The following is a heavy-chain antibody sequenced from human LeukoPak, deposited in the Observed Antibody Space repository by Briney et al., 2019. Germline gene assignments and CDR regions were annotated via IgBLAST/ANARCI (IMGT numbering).Heavy chain of an antibody. CDR3: ARGDVGYFDY. J-gene: IGHJ4*01. D-gene: IGHD1-26*01. CDR1: GGSISSGGYS. V-gene: IGHV4-30-2*01. Sequence: SETLSLTCAVSGGSISSGGYSWSWIRQPPGKGLEWIGYIFHTGSTYYNPSLKSRVTISIDTSKNQFSLKLTSVAAADTAVYYCARGDVGYFDYWGHGSLVTVSS. CDR2: IFHTGST.